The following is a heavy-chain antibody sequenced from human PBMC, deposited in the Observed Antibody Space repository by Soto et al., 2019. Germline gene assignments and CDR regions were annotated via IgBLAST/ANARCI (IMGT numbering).Heavy chain of an antibody. D-gene: IGHD1-26*01. CDR2: IVVGSGNT. V-gene: IGHV1-58*01. CDR3: AADTIGLYSGSYLFSAFDI. J-gene: IGHJ3*02. Sequence: GASVKVSCKASGFTFTSSAVQWVRQARGQRLEWIGWIVVGSGNTNYAQKFQERVTITRDMSTSTAYMELSSLRSEDTAVYYCAADTIGLYSGSYLFSAFDIWGQGTMVTVSS. CDR1: GFTFTSSA.